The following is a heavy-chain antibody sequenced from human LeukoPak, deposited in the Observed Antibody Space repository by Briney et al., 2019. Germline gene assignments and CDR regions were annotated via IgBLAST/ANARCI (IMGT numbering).Heavy chain of an antibody. V-gene: IGHV3-53*01. CDR1: GFTVSSNY. D-gene: IGHD3-22*01. CDR2: IYSGGST. CDR3: ARGTSYYYDSSGYYSDY. J-gene: IGHJ4*02. Sequence: PGGSLRLSCAASGFTVSSNYMSWVRQAPGKRLHWVSVIYSGGSTYYADSVKGRFTISRDNSKNTLYLQMNSLRAEDTAVYYCARGTSYYYDSSGYYSDYWGQGTLVTVSS.